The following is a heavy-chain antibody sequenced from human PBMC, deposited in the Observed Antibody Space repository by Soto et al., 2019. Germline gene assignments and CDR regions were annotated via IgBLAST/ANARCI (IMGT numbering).Heavy chain of an antibody. Sequence: SETLSLTCAVYGGSFSGYYWSWIRQPPGKGLEWIGEINHSGSTNYNPSLKSRVTISVDTSKNQFSLKLSSVTAADTAVYYCARVGADIVVVPAAMGGANWFDPWGQGTLVTVSS. CDR2: INHSGST. V-gene: IGHV4-34*01. D-gene: IGHD2-2*01. J-gene: IGHJ5*02. CDR3: ARVGADIVVVPAAMGGANWFDP. CDR1: GGSFSGYY.